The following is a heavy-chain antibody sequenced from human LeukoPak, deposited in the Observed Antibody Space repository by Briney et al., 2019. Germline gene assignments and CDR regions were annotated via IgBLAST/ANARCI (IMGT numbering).Heavy chain of an antibody. J-gene: IGHJ3*01. V-gene: IGHV1-2*02. D-gene: IGHD3-10*01. CDR1: GYTFTDYY. Sequence: ASVKVSCKASGYTFTDYYMHWVRHAPAPGLEWMGWINPNSAGKSYAQKFEGRDTMTRDTSISTAYMELSRLRSDDTDVYYCARDLYYYGAGSYYDVFDVWGQGTMVTVSS. CDR2: INPNSAGK. CDR3: ARDLYYYGAGSYYDVFDV.